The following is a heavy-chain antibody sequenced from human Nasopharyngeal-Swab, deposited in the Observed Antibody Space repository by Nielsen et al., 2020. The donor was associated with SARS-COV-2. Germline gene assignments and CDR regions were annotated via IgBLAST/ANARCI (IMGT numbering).Heavy chain of an antibody. D-gene: IGHD3-10*01. V-gene: IGHV3-13*05. Sequence: GESLKISCAASGFTFSSYDMHWVRQATGKGLEWVSAIGTAGDPYYPGSVKGRFTISRENAKNSLYLQMNSLRAGDMAVYYCARGSYGSGSYNYYYGMDVWGQGTTVTVSS. CDR3: ARGSYGSGSYNYYYGMDV. CDR1: GFTFSSYD. CDR2: IGTAGDP. J-gene: IGHJ6*02.